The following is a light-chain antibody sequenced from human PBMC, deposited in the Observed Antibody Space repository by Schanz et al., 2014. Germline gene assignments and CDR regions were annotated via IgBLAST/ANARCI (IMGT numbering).Light chain of an antibody. CDR3: VLYMGSGLLV. J-gene: IGLJ3*02. V-gene: IGLV8-61*01. Sequence: QTVVTQEPSFSVSPGGTVTLTCGLSSGSVSTSYYPSWYQQTPGHPPRTLIYNTNTRSSGVPDRFSGSILGNKAALTITGAQADDDSDYYCVLYMGSGLLVFGGGTKLTVL. CDR2: NTN. CDR1: SGSVSTSYY.